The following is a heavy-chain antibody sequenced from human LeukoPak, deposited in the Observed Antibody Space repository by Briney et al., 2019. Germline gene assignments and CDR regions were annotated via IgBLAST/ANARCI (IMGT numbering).Heavy chain of an antibody. Sequence: PGGTLRLSCAASGFTFSSYGMSWVRQAPGKGLEWVSAISGSGGSTYYADSVKGRFTISRDNSKNTGYLQMNSLRAEDTAVYYCAKDRSFRGDFDYWGQGTLVTVSS. CDR1: GFTFSSYG. J-gene: IGHJ4*02. D-gene: IGHD3-10*01. CDR3: AKDRSFRGDFDY. V-gene: IGHV3-23*01. CDR2: ISGSGGST.